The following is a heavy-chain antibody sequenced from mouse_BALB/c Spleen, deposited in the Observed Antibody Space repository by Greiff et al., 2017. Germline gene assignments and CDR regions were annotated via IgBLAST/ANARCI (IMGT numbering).Heavy chain of an antibody. D-gene: IGHD2-3*01. J-gene: IGHJ2*01. CDR3: ARWGGYDGYYAY. Sequence: QVQLKESGAELVRPGTSVKISCKASGYTFTNYWLGWVKQRPGHGLEWIGDIYPGGGYTNYNEKFKGKATLTADTSSSTAYMQLSSLTSEDSAVYFCARWGGYDGYYAYWGQGTTLTVSS. V-gene: IGHV1-63*02. CDR2: IYPGGGYT. CDR1: GYTFTNYW.